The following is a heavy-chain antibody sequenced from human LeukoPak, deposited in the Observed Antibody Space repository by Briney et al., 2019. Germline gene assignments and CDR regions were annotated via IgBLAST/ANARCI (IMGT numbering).Heavy chain of an antibody. CDR3: ARGETYYDSSGYYSFDY. CDR1: GFIVTTHG. V-gene: IGHV3-30*03. D-gene: IGHD3-22*01. Sequence: GGSLRLSCAAFGFIVTTHGMSWVRQASGKGLEWVATISYDGSNKYHADSVKGRFTISRDNSKNTLYLQMNSLRAEDTAVYYCARGETYYDSSGYYSFDYWGQGTLVTVSS. CDR2: ISYDGSNK. J-gene: IGHJ4*02.